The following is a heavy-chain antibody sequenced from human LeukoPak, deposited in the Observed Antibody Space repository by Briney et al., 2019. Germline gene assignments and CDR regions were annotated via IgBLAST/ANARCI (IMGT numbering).Heavy chain of an antibody. CDR1: GFTFSRYW. D-gene: IGHD5-18*01. CDR2: IKQDGSEK. V-gene: IGHV3-7*01. J-gene: IGHJ4*02. CDR3: ARAPGLGFGYSYGVRDY. Sequence: GGSLRLSCAASGFTFSRYWMSWVRQAPGKGLEWVANIKQDGSEKYYVDSVKGRFTISRDNAKNSLYLQMNSLRAEDTAVYYCARAPGLGFGYSYGVRDYGGRGNLVPVS.